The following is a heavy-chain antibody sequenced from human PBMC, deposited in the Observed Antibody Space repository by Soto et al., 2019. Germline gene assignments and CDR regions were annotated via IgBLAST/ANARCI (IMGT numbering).Heavy chain of an antibody. CDR1: GGSLSSGGYY. V-gene: IGHV4-31*03. CDR3: ARGDNSGYPNWFDP. J-gene: IGHJ5*02. Sequence: QVQLQESGPGLVKPSQTLSLPCPVSGGSLSSGGYYWSWLRPHPGTGLEWIGSLSYSGSTYYNPSLKSRVTISVDTSKNQFSLKRSSVTAADTAVYYCARGDNSGYPNWFDPWGQGTLVTVSS. CDR2: LSYSGST. D-gene: IGHD6-13*01.